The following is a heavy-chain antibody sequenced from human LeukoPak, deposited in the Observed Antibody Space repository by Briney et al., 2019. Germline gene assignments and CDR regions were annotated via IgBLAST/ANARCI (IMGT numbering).Heavy chain of an antibody. CDR1: GYSFTSYW. J-gene: IGHJ4*02. CDR2: TYPGDSDT. V-gene: IGHV5-51*01. D-gene: IGHD3-22*01. Sequence: GESLKISCKGSGYSFTSYWIGWVRQMPGKGLEWMGITYPGDSDTRYSPSFQGQVTISADKSISTAYLQWSSLKASDTAMYYCARLQGGYYDSSGYYDYWGQGTLVTVSS. CDR3: ARLQGGYYDSSGYYDY.